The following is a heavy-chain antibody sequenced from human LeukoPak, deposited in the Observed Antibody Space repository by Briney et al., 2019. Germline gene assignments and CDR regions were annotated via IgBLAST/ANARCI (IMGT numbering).Heavy chain of an antibody. V-gene: IGHV4-30-2*01. CDR3: ARDLKFYYAMDV. CDR1: GGSISSGGYY. J-gene: IGHJ6*02. Sequence: PSQTLSLTCTVSGGSISSGGYYWSWIRQPPGKGLEWIGYIYHSGSTSYNPSLKSRVTISVDTSKNQFSLKLSSVTAADTAVYYCARDLKFYYAMDVWGQGTTVTVSS. CDR2: IYHSGST.